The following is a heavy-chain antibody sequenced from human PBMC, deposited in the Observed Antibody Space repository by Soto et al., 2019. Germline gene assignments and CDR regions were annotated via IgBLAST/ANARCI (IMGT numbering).Heavy chain of an antibody. Sequence: QVQVVQSGVEVRRPGSSVKVSCKASGDTFKNCVISWVRQAPGQGLEWMGGIIPLFGTTDFAQRFQGRLTITTDESTTTAYMELSRLRSEDTATYYCAAELGFGKLSVVRGQGTKVIVSS. V-gene: IGHV1-69*01. D-gene: IGHD3-10*01. J-gene: IGHJ6*02. CDR3: AAELGFGKLSVV. CDR1: GDTFKNCV. CDR2: IIPLFGTT.